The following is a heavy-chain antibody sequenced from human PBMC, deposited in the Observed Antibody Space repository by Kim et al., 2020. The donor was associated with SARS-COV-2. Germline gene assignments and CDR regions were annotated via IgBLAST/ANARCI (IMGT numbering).Heavy chain of an antibody. V-gene: IGHV4-31*03. Sequence: SETLSLTCTVSGGSISSGGYYWSWIRQHPGKGLEWIGYIYYSGSTYYNPSLKSRVTISVDTSKNQFSLKLSSVTAADTAVYYCARVVLPLILNWNYDSYYFDYWGQGTLVTVSS. J-gene: IGHJ4*02. CDR2: IYYSGST. CDR3: ARVVLPLILNWNYDSYYFDY. D-gene: IGHD1-7*01. CDR1: GGSISSGGYY.